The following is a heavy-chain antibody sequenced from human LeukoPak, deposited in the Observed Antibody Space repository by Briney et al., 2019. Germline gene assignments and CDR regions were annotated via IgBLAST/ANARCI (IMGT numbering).Heavy chain of an antibody. V-gene: IGHV3-23*01. J-gene: IGHJ4*02. Sequence: GGSLRLSCAASGFTFSKFPMGWVRQAPGRGLEWVSAISASGDVTFYADSLRGRFTISRDNSKNTLYLQMNSLRAEDTAVYYCAKERRVVRGVLDCWGQGTLVTVSS. CDR2: ISASGDVT. CDR3: AKERRVVRGVLDC. D-gene: IGHD3-10*01. CDR1: GFTFSKFP.